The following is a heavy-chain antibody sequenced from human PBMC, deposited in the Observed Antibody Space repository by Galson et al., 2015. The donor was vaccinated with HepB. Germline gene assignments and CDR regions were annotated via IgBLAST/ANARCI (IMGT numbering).Heavy chain of an antibody. D-gene: IGHD5-18*01. CDR2: MNPNSGNT. V-gene: IGHV1-8*01. CDR3: ARGGYSYDNYYYYGMDV. Sequence: SVKVSCKASGYTFTSYDINWVRQATGQGLEWMGWMNPNSGNTGYAQKFQGRVTMTRNTSISTAYMELSSLRSEDTAVYYCARGGYSYDNYYYYGMDVWGQGTTVTVSS. J-gene: IGHJ6*02. CDR1: GYTFTSYD.